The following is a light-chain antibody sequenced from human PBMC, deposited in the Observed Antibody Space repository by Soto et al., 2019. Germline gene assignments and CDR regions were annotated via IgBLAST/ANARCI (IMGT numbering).Light chain of an antibody. V-gene: IGLV2-14*01. Sequence: QSVLTQPASVSGSPGQSITISCTGTSSDVGGYNYVSWYQQYPGTAPKLMIYEVSNRPSGVSNRFSGSKSGNTASLTISGLQAEDEADYYCSSRTSSKTLFVFGSGTRSPS. CDR1: SSDVGGYNY. CDR2: EVS. CDR3: SSRTSSKTLFV. J-gene: IGLJ1*01.